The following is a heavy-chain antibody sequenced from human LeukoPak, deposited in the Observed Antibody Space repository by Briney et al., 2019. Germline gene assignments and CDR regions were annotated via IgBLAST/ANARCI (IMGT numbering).Heavy chain of an antibody. V-gene: IGHV1-46*01. D-gene: IGHD1-14*01. CDR3: ARDPGPTSKYYYMDV. CDR1: GYTFTTYY. CDR2: LNPRSGTT. J-gene: IGHJ6*03. Sequence: GASVKVSCKASGYTFTTYYIHWVRQAPGHGLEWMGLLNPRSGTTSYAQKVQGRVTMTRDTSTSTVYMELSSLTSEDTAVYYCARDPGPTSKYYYMDVWGKGTKVTVSS.